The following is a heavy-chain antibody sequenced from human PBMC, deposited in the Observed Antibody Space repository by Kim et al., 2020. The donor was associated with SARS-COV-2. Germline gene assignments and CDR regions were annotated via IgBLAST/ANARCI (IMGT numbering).Heavy chain of an antibody. CDR3: ARLSGDSSGYYHYYFDY. CDR2: IYYSGST. CDR1: GGSISSSSYY. Sequence: SETLSPTCTVSGGSISSSSYYWGWIRQPPGKGLEWIGSIYYSGSTYYNPSLKSRVTISVDTSKNQFSLKLSSVTAADTAVYYCARLSGDSSGYYHYYFDYWGQGTLVTVSS. J-gene: IGHJ4*02. V-gene: IGHV4-39*01. D-gene: IGHD3-22*01.